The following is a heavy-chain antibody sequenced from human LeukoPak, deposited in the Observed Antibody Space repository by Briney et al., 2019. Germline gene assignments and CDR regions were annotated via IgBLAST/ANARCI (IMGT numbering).Heavy chain of an antibody. V-gene: IGHV3-21*01. CDR1: GFTFGYYS. CDR2: ISRSSTYI. J-gene: IGHJ4*02. CDR3: ARDGAPYDYGDFLDFDY. D-gene: IGHD4-17*01. Sequence: GGSLRLSCAASGFTFGYYSMNWVRQAPGKGLEWVSSISRSSTYIYYADSVKGRFTISRDNAKNSLYLQLNSLRAENTAVYYCARDGAPYDYGDFLDFDYWGQGTLVTVSS.